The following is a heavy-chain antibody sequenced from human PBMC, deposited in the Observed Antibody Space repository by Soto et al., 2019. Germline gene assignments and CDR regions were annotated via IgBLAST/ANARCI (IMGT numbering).Heavy chain of an antibody. CDR3: AKERFDILTGYYNGRYYYGMDV. Sequence: PGGALRLSCAASGFTFSSYGMHWVRQAPGKGLEWVAVISYDGSNKYYADSVKGRFTISRDNSKNTLYLQMNSLRAEDTAVYYCAKERFDILTGYYNGRYYYGMDVWGQGTTVTVS. D-gene: IGHD3-9*01. CDR1: GFTFSSYG. CDR2: ISYDGSNK. J-gene: IGHJ6*02. V-gene: IGHV3-30*18.